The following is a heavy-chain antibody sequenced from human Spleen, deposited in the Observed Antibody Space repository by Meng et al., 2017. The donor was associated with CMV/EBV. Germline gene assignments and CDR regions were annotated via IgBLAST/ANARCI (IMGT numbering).Heavy chain of an antibody. V-gene: IGHV1-2*02. CDR2: INPNSGGT. J-gene: IGHJ6*02. Sequence: ASVEVSCKASGYNFTGYYVHWVRQAPGQGLEWMGWINPNSGGTNYAQKFQGRVTMTGDTSITTAYMDLSRLRSDDLAIYYCARVKRYCTGGSCSSTGYYGMDVWGQGTTVTVSS. CDR3: ARVKRYCTGGSCSSTGYYGMDV. CDR1: GYNFTGYY. D-gene: IGHD2-15*01.